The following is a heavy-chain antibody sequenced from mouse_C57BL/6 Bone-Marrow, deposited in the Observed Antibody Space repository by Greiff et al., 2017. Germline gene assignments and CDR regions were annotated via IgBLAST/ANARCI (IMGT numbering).Heavy chain of an antibody. Sequence: EVKLVESGGDLVKPGGSLKLSCAASGFTFSSYGMSWVRQTPDKRLEWVATISSGGSYTFYPDSVKGRFTISRDNAKNTLYLQMSSLNSEDTAMYYSARRWYYYGSSDYNAMDYWGQGTSVTVSA. CDR1: GFTFSSYG. CDR2: ISSGGSYT. D-gene: IGHD1-1*01. J-gene: IGHJ4*01. V-gene: IGHV5-6*02. CDR3: ARRWYYYGSSDYNAMDY.